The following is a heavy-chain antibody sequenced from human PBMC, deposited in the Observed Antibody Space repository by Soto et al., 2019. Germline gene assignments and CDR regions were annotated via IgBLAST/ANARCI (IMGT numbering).Heavy chain of an antibody. D-gene: IGHD1-1*01. J-gene: IGHJ5*01. CDR2: IWLDGSER. Sequence: RGALIVACVASVFMFGTSGMHWVRQAPGKGLEWVSGIWLDGSERHYADSVKGRFTISRDNAKNTVFLQMNSLRVEDTAVYFCARDASGTTSFLVSWGQGTLVTVSS. CDR1: VFMFGTSG. CDR3: ARDASGTTSFLVS. V-gene: IGHV3-33*01.